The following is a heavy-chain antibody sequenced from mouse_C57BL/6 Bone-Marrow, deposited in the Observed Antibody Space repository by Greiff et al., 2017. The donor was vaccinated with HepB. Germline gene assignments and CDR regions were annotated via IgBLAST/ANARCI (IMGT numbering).Heavy chain of an antibody. CDR3: ARENYGSSYPRLLAMDY. D-gene: IGHD1-1*01. V-gene: IGHV5-16*01. CDR2: INYDGSST. CDR1: GFTFSDYY. Sequence: EVQRVESEGGLVQPGSSMKLSCTASGFTFSDYYMAWVRQVPEKGLEWVANINYDGSSTYYLDSLKSRFIISRDNAKNILYLQMSSLKSEDTATYYCARENYGSSYPRLLAMDYWGQGTSVTVSS. J-gene: IGHJ4*01.